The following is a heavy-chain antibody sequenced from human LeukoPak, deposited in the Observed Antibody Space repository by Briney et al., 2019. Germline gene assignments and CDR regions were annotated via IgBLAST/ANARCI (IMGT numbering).Heavy chain of an antibody. D-gene: IGHD1-26*01. Sequence: GGSLRLSCAASGFTFSSYAMNWVRQAPRKGLEWVSAISGSGGSTYYADSVKGRFTISRDNSKNTLYLQMNSLRAEDTAVYYCAKLFTLISLNGTYSWGQGTLVTVSS. CDR3: AKLFTLISLNGTYS. J-gene: IGHJ4*02. CDR1: GFTFSSYA. CDR2: ISGSGGST. V-gene: IGHV3-23*01.